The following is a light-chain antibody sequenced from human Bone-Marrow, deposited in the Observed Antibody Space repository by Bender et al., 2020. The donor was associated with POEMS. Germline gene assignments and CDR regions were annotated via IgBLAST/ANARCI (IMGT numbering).Light chain of an antibody. J-gene: IGLJ3*02. CDR2: DVN. V-gene: IGLV2-14*01. Sequence: QSALTQPPSASGSLGQSVTISCTGSSSDVGAYNYVSWYQQHPGKAPKLLIYDVNNRPSGVSNRFSGSNSGNTAYLTISGLQADDEADYFCASQRGGTWVFGRGTRLTVL. CDR1: SSDVGAYNY. CDR3: ASQRGGTWV.